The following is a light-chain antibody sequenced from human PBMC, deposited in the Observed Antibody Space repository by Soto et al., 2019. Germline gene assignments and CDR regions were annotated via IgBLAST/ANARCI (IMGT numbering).Light chain of an antibody. CDR2: EAS. J-gene: IGKJ2*01. V-gene: IGKV1-33*01. CDR3: QHYDNLPRYT. Sequence: DIQMTQSPSSLSTSVGERVTITCQASQDTSNSLNWYQQKPGKAPNLLIYEASKLQTGVPSRFSGGGSGTHFTFTISNLQPEDIATYYCQHYDNLPRYTFGLGTKVDIK. CDR1: QDTSNS.